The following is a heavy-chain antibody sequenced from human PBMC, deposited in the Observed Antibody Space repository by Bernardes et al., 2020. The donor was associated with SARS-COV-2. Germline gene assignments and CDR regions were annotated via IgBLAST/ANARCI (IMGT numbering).Heavy chain of an antibody. CDR2: LYWDDDK. V-gene: IGHV2-5*02. CDR1: GFSLSATGVG. Sequence: SGPTLVKPTQTLTLTCTFSGFSLSATGVGVGLIRQPPGKALEWLALLYWDDDKRYSPSLESRLTITKATSKNQVVLTLTNTDPVDTATYFCAHTHVGPIYDILTGYYRNKHHMDVWGQGTTVTVSS. D-gene: IGHD3-9*01. J-gene: IGHJ6*02. CDR3: AHTHVGPIYDILTGYYRNKHHMDV.